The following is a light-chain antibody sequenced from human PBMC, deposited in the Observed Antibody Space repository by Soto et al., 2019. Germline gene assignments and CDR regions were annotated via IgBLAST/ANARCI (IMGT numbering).Light chain of an antibody. Sequence: ILMTQSPATLSVSPGERATLSCRASQSVSNNLAWYQQKPGQAPRLLIYDASTRATGIPARFSGSGSGTEFTLTISGLQSEDFAVYYCQQYNEWPLTFGGGTKVEIK. V-gene: IGKV3-15*01. J-gene: IGKJ4*01. CDR3: QQYNEWPLT. CDR1: QSVSNN. CDR2: DAS.